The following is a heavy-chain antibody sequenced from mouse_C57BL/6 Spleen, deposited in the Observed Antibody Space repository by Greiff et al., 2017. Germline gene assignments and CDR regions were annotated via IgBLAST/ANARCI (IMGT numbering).Heavy chain of an antibody. CDR2: IRNKANGYTT. Sequence: EVQREESGGGLVQPGGSLSLSCAASGFTFTDYYMSWVRQPPGKALEWLGFIRNKANGYTTEYSASVKGRFTISRDNSQSILYLQMNALRAEDSATYYCARYYFYYFDYWGQGTTLTVSS. V-gene: IGHV7-3*01. CDR3: ARYYFYYFDY. J-gene: IGHJ2*01. CDR1: GFTFTDYY.